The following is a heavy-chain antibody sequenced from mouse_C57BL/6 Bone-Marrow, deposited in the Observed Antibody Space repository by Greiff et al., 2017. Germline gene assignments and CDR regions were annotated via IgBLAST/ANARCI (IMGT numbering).Heavy chain of an antibody. Sequence: VQLQQSGPGLVKPSQSLSLTCSVTGYSITSGYYWNWIRQFPGNKLEWMGYISYDGSNNYNPSLKNRISITRDTSKNQFFLKLNSVTTEDTATYYCARALDSSGYLFAYWGQGTLVTVSA. D-gene: IGHD3-2*02. CDR1: GYSITSGYY. V-gene: IGHV3-6*01. J-gene: IGHJ3*01. CDR2: ISYDGSN. CDR3: ARALDSSGYLFAY.